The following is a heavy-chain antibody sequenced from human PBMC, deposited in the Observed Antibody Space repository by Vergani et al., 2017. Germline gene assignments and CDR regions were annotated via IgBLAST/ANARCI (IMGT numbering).Heavy chain of an antibody. CDR1: GASIRSRNYY. Sequence: QLQLQESGPGLVKPSATLSLTCSVSGASIRSRNYYWGWIRQPPGKGLEWIASIYYSGSTYYNPSLKSRVTISVDTSKNQLSLKLSSVTAADTAVYFCARHSTVEWLVKLGWIDPWGQGGLVTISS. CDR2: IYYSGST. J-gene: IGHJ5*02. CDR3: ARHSTVEWLVKLGWIDP. V-gene: IGHV4-39*01. D-gene: IGHD6-19*01.